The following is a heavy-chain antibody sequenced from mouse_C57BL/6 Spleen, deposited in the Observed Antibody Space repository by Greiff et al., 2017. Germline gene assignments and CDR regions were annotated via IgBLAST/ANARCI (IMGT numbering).Heavy chain of an antibody. Sequence: QVQLQQPGAELVKPGASVKVSCKASGYTFTSYWMPWVQQRPGQGLEWIGRIHPSDSDTNYPQKFKGKATVTVDKSSSTAYMQLSSLTSEDTAVYYCAIDPCGNYDGFAYWGQGTLVTVSA. V-gene: IGHV1-74*01. CDR1: GYTFTSYW. D-gene: IGHD2-1*01. CDR3: AIDPCGNYDGFAY. J-gene: IGHJ3*01. CDR2: IHPSDSDT.